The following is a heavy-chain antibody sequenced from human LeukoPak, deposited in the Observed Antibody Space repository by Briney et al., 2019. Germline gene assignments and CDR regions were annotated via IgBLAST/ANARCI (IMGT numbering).Heavy chain of an antibody. CDR1: GGSISSSNW. Sequence: KPSETLSLTCAVSGGSISSSNWWSWVRQPPGKGLEWIGEIYHSGSTNYNPSLKSRVTISVDTSKNQFSLKLSSVTAADTAVYYCARVGIAAPPGYWGQGTLVTVSS. CDR3: ARVGIAAPPGY. J-gene: IGHJ4*02. D-gene: IGHD6-13*01. V-gene: IGHV4-4*02. CDR2: IYHSGST.